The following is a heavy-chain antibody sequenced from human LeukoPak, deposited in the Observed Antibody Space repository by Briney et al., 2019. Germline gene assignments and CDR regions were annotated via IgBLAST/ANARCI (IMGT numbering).Heavy chain of an antibody. CDR1: GCSFSSYW. Sequence: HGESLKISCKGSGCSFSSYWITWVRQMPGKGLEWMGRIDPSDSYTNYSPSFQGHVTISADKSISTAYLQWSSLKASDTAMYYCARVVSQDFDYWGQGTLVTVSS. D-gene: IGHD4-23*01. J-gene: IGHJ4*02. CDR3: ARVVSQDFDY. V-gene: IGHV5-10-1*01. CDR2: IDPSDSYT.